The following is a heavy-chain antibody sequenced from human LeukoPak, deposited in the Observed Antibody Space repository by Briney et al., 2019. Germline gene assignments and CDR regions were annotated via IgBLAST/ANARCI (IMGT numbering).Heavy chain of an antibody. CDR2: IRYDGSNK. V-gene: IGHV3-30*02. CDR1: GFTFSSYG. CDR3: AKVRGVVITFFDH. D-gene: IGHD3-22*01. Sequence: GGSLRLSCAASGFTFSSYGMHWVRQAPGKGLEWVAFIRYDGSNKYYADSVKGRFTISRDNSKNTLYLQMNSLRAEDTAVYYCAKVRGVVITFFDHWGQGTLVTVSS. J-gene: IGHJ4*02.